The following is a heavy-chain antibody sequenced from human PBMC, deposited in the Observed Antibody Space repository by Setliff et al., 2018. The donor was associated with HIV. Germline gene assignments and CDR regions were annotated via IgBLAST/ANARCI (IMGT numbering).Heavy chain of an antibody. Sequence: LSLTCIVSGASIRSYYWAWIRQSPGRGLQYLGHLYYSGSTNYNPSLKSRITMSMDTSKNQFSLQLSSVTAADTAVYYCARVRLTMIMMVDYFDQWGQGTLVTVSS. CDR3: ARVRLTMIMMVDYFDQ. J-gene: IGHJ4*02. D-gene: IGHD3-22*01. CDR2: LYYSGST. CDR1: GASIRSYY. V-gene: IGHV4-59*12.